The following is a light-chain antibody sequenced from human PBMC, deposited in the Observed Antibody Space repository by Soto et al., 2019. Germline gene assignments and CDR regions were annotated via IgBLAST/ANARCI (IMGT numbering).Light chain of an antibody. CDR2: QAS. CDR3: QKYNTCRT. J-gene: IGKJ1*01. Sequence: DIQMTQSPSTLSASVGDRLTITCRASQSVGTSLAWYQQKAGIAPKLLIYQASSLKNGGPSSFSGSGSETEFTLTNSSLQPDDFATYYCQKYNTCRTFGQGTKVEIK. V-gene: IGKV1-5*03. CDR1: QSVGTS.